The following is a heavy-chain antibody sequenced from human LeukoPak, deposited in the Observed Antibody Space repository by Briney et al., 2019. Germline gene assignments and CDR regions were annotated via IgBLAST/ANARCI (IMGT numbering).Heavy chain of an antibody. D-gene: IGHD3/OR15-3a*01. CDR3: ARAPWTGYYQD. V-gene: IGHV1-46*01. CDR1: GYTFTSYY. Sequence: ASVKVSCKASGYTFTSYYMHWVRQAPGQGLEWMGIINPSGGNTSYAQKFQGRVTMTRDTSTSTVYMELSSLRSEDTAVYYCARAPWTGYYQDWGQGTLVTVSS. J-gene: IGHJ4*02. CDR2: INPSGGNT.